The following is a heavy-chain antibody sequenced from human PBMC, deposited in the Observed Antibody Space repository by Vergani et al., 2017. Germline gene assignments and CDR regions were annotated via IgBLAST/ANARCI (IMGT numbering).Heavy chain of an antibody. V-gene: IGHV1-18*04. J-gene: IGHJ6*02. CDR2: ISAYNGNT. D-gene: IGHD6-19*01. Sequence: QVQLVQSGAEVKKPGASVKVSCKASGYTFTSYGISWVRQAPGQGLEWMGWISAYNGNTNYAQKLQGRVTMTTDTSTSTAYMELRSLRSDDTAVYYCARDTQQWLVRPYYYYYGMDVWGQGTTVTVSS. CDR1: GYTFTSYG. CDR3: ARDTQQWLVRPYYYYYGMDV.